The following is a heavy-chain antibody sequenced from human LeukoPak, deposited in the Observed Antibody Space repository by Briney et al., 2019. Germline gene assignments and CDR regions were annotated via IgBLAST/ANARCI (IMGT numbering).Heavy chain of an antibody. CDR1: GGSFSGYY. D-gene: IGHD2-21*01. Sequence: SETLSFTCAVYGGSFSGYYWSWIRQPPGKGLEWIGEINHSGSTNYNPSLKSRVTISVDTSKNQFSLKLSSVPAADTAVYYCARAYLKNFDYWGQGTLVTVSS. CDR2: INHSGST. CDR3: ARAYLKNFDY. J-gene: IGHJ4*02. V-gene: IGHV4-34*01.